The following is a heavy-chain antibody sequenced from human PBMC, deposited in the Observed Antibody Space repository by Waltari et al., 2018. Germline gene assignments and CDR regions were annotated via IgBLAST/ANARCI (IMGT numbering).Heavy chain of an antibody. V-gene: IGHV3-23*04. D-gene: IGHD3-3*01. Sequence: EVQLVESGGGLVQPGGSLRLSCAASGFTFSSYAMNWVRQAPGKGLGWVSLISGSGDNTYYADSVKGRLTISRDNSKNTLYLQMNSLRVEDTAIYYCAKTIFGEVSDAFDIWGQGRMVTVSS. CDR1: GFTFSSYA. J-gene: IGHJ3*02. CDR3: AKTIFGEVSDAFDI. CDR2: ISGSGDNT.